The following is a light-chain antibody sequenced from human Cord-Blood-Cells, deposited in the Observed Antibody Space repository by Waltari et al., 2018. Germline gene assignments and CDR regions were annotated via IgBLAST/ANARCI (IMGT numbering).Light chain of an antibody. CDR2: DVS. CDR3: SSYTSSSTGV. J-gene: IGLJ2*01. CDR1: SSDVGGYNY. Sequence: QSALTQPASVSGSPGQSITISCPGTSSDVGGYNYVSWYQQHPGKAPKLMIYDVSNRPSGVSNRFSGSKSGNMASLTISGLQAEDEADYYCSSYTSSSTGVFGGGTKLTVL. V-gene: IGLV2-14*01.